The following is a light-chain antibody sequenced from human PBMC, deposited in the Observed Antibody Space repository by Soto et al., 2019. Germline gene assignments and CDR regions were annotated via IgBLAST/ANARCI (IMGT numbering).Light chain of an antibody. V-gene: IGKV3-11*01. J-gene: IGKJ4*01. Sequence: EIVLTQSPATLSLSPGERATLSCRASQSVSSYLAWYQQKPGQAPRLLIYDASTLQSGVPSRFSGSGSGTDFTLTISSLQPEDFATYYCQQLESYPSTFGGGTKVDI. CDR2: DAS. CDR3: QQLESYPST. CDR1: QSVSSY.